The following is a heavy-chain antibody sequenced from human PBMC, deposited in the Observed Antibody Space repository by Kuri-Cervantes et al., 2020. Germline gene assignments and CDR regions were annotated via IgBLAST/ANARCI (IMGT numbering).Heavy chain of an antibody. V-gene: IGHV1-2*04. CDR2: INPNSGGT. D-gene: IGHD6-13*01. CDR3: ARAEAGIAAAGLVDY. J-gene: IGHJ4*02. Sequence: ASVKVSCKASGYTFTGYYMHWVRQAPGQGLEWMGWINPNSGGTNYAQKFQGWVTMTRDTSISTAYMELSRLRPDDTAVYYCARAEAGIAAAGLVDYWGQGTLVTVSS. CDR1: GYTFTGYY.